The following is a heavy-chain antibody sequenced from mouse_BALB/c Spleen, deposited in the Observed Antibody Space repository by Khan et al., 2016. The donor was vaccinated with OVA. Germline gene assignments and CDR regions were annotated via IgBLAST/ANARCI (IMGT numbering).Heavy chain of an antibody. J-gene: IGHJ2*01. D-gene: IGHD2-3*01. V-gene: IGHV14-3*02. CDR2: IDPQTGNP. CDR1: GFTITDYY. Sequence: MQLKESGAELVKPGATVKFSCTASGFTITDYYMNWLKQSPEKGLEWIGRIDPQTGNPKYDQKFQGKVTITVDTSSNTAYLQLNSLKSEDTAVYCYAGMIRKWGQGTTLTVSS. CDR3: AGMIRK.